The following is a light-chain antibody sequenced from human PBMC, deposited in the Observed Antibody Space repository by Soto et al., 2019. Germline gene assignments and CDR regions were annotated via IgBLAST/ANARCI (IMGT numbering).Light chain of an antibody. CDR3: QQYYATPPYT. V-gene: IGKV4-1*01. J-gene: IGKJ2*01. CDR1: QSVLYSSNNKNY. CDR2: WAS. Sequence: DIVMTQSPDSLAVSLGERATINCKSSQSVLYSSNNKNYLAWYQQKPGLPPKLLIYWASTRESGVPDRFSGSGSGTDFTLTISSLQAEDVAVYYCQQYYATPPYTFGQGTKVEIK.